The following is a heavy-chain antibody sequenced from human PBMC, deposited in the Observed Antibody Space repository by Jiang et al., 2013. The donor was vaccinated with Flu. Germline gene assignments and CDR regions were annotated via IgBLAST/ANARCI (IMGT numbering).Heavy chain of an antibody. Sequence: VQLLESGGGLVQPGGSLRLSCAASGFAFSSYAMTWVRQAPGKGLEWVSSISDSGGSTYYADSVKGRFTISRDNSRSTLYLQMNSLRAEDTAVYYCAKDDPPSSSSPYFDYWAREPWSPSPQ. CDR2: ISDSGGST. V-gene: IGHV3-23*01. J-gene: IGHJ4*02. CDR1: GFAFSSYA. D-gene: IGHD6-6*01. CDR3: AKDDPPSSSSPYFDY.